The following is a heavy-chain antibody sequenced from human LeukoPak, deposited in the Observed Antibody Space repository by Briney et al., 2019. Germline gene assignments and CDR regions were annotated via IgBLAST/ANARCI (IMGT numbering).Heavy chain of an antibody. D-gene: IGHD5-18*01. Sequence: GASVKVSCKASGYTFTSYDINWVRQATGQGLEWMGWISAYNGNTNYAQKLQGRVTMTTGTSTSTAYMELRSLRSDDTAVYYCARRGSNSYETGYYYYYMDVWGKGTTVTISS. CDR2: ISAYNGNT. CDR3: ARRGSNSYETGYYYYYMDV. CDR1: GYTFTSYD. J-gene: IGHJ6*03. V-gene: IGHV1-18*01.